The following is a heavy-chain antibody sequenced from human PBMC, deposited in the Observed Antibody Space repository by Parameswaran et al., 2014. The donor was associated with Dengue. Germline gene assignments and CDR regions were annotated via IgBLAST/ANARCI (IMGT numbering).Heavy chain of an antibody. D-gene: IGHD1-14*01. V-gene: IGHV3-30*18. CDR2: ISYDGSNQ. CDR3: AKQWHTTTDY. Sequence: VRQAPGKGLEWVAGISYDGSNQYYADSVKGRFTISRDNSKNTLDLQMNSLRGEDTAVYYCAKQWHTTTDYWGQGTLVTVSS. J-gene: IGHJ4*02.